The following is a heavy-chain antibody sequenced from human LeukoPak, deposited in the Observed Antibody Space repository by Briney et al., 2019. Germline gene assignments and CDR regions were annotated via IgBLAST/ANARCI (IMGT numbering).Heavy chain of an antibody. CDR2: INHSGST. D-gene: IGHD6-19*01. J-gene: IGHJ2*01. Sequence: PSETMSLTCVVYGGTFSGYYWSWIRQPPGKGLEWIGEINHSGSTNYNPSLKSRVTISVDTSKNQFSLKLSSVTAADTAVYYCAKTVAGYWYFDLWGRGTLVTVSS. V-gene: IGHV4-34*08. CDR3: AKTVAGYWYFDL. CDR1: GGTFSGYY.